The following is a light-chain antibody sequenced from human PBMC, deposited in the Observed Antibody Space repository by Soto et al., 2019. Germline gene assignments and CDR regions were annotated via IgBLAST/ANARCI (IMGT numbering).Light chain of an antibody. CDR2: GAS. V-gene: IGKV3-15*01. J-gene: IGKJ1*01. Sequence: ATLSVSPGERATLSCRASQTINRNLAWYHQRPGQPPRLLMYGASTRATGIPDRFRGSGSGTEFTLTISSLQSDDFGIYYCQHNNNWPLTFGRGTKVDIK. CDR3: QHNNNWPLT. CDR1: QTINRN.